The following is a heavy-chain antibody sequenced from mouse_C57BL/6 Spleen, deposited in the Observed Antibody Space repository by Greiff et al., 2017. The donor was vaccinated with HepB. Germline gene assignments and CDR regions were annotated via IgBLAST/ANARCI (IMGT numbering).Heavy chain of an antibody. J-gene: IGHJ2*01. CDR3: ARGGLRRFDY. Sequence: VKLQQPGAELVRPGSSVKLSCKASGYTFTSYWMHWVKQRPIQGLEWIGNIDPSDSETHYNQKFKDKATLTVDKSSSTAYMQRSSLTSEDSAVYYCARGGLRRFDYWGQGTTLTVSS. D-gene: IGHD2-4*01. V-gene: IGHV1-52*01. CDR2: IDPSDSET. CDR1: GYTFTSYW.